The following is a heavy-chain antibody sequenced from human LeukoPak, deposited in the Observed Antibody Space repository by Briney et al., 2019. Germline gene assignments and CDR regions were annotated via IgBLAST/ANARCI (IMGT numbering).Heavy chain of an antibody. J-gene: IGHJ5*02. CDR3: ARTHPMTTVTT. CDR2: IYYSGST. D-gene: IGHD4-17*01. CDR1: GGSISSYY. V-gene: IGHV4-59*08. Sequence: SETLSLNCTVSGGSISSYYWSWIRQPPGKGLEWIGYIYYSGSTNYNPSLKSRVTISVDTSKNQFSLKLSSVTAADTAVYYCARTHPMTTVTTWGQGTLVTVSS.